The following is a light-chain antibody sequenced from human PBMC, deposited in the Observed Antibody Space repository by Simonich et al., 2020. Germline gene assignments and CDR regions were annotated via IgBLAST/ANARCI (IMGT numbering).Light chain of an antibody. Sequence: NFMLTQPHSVSESPGKTVTISCTRSSGCLASNYVQWYQQRPGRAPPTVIYEDNQSPSGVPDRFSGSIDSSSNSASLTISGLKTEDEADYYCQSYDGSNWVFGGGTKLTVL. J-gene: IGLJ3*02. CDR3: QSYDGSNWV. CDR1: SGCLASNY. CDR2: EDN. V-gene: IGLV6-57*03.